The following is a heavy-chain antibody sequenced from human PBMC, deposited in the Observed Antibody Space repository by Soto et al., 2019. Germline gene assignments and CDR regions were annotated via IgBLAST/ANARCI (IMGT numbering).Heavy chain of an antibody. CDR3: AITMIVVVTLDAFDI. Sequence: GASLKVSCKASGYTFTSYDINWVRQATGQGLEWMGWMNPNSGNTGYAQKFQGRVTMTRSTSISTAYMELSSLRSEDTAVYYCAITMIVVVTLDAFDIWGQGTMVTVSS. CDR1: GYTFTSYD. V-gene: IGHV1-8*01. D-gene: IGHD3-22*01. CDR2: MNPNSGNT. J-gene: IGHJ3*02.